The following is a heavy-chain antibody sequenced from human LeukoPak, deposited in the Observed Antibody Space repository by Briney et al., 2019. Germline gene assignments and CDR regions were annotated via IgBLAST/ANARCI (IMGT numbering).Heavy chain of an antibody. J-gene: IGHJ4*02. V-gene: IGHV3-74*01. CDR2: INTDGSST. CDR1: GITFSSHW. D-gene: IGHD6-13*01. CDR3: ATPGIRDQYDFDS. Sequence: GFLRLSCATSGITFSSHWKHWIRPGPGEGLVWVPRINTDGSSTSYADFVKGRFTISRGNAKNTLYLQMNSLRTDDTAVYFCATPGIRDQYDFDSWGRGTLVTVSS.